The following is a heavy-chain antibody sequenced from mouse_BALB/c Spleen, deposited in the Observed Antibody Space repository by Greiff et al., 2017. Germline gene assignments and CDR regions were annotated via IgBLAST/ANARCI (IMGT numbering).Heavy chain of an antibody. D-gene: IGHD2-2*01. J-gene: IGHJ4*01. Sequence: EVQLQESGGGLVQPGGSLKLSCAASGFTFSSYGMSWVRQTPDKRLELVATINSNGGSTYYPDSVKGRFTISRDNAKNTLYLQMSSLKSEDTAMYYCARVWLRLAMDYWGQGTSVTVSS. CDR1: GFTFSSYG. CDR2: INSNGGST. V-gene: IGHV5-6-3*01. CDR3: ARVWLRLAMDY.